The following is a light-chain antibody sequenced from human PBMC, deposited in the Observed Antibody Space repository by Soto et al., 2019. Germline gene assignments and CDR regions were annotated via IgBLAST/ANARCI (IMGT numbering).Light chain of an antibody. J-gene: IGKJ5*01. CDR1: QSVNSN. CDR3: QQRNDWPLT. CDR2: DAS. Sequence: EIMMTQSPVTLSVSPGERATLSCRASQSVNSNLAWYQQKPGQAPRLLIYDASYRATGIPARFSGRGSGTDFTLTISSLEPEDFAVXXCQQRNDWPLTFGPGTRLEIK. V-gene: IGKV3-11*01.